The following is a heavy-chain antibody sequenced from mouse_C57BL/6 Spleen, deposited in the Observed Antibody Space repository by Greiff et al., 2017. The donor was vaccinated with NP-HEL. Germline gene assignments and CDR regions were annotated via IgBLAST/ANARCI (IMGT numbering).Heavy chain of an antibody. CDR3: ARSGIYYDYWFWG. J-gene: IGHJ3*01. V-gene: IGHV1-80*01. D-gene: IGHD2-4*01. Sequence: QVQLQQSGAELVKPGASVKISCKASGYAFSSYWMNWVKQRPGKGLEWIGQIYPGDGDTNYNGTFKGKATLTADKSSSTAYMQLSSLTSEDSAVYVCARSGIYYDYWFWGWGQGTLVTVAA. CDR2: IYPGDGDT. CDR1: GYAFSSYW.